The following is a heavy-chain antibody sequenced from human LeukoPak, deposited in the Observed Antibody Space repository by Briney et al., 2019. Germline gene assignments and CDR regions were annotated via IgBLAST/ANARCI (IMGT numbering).Heavy chain of an antibody. J-gene: IGHJ4*02. CDR3: TTLLAYGDLLVDS. CDR2: IKNKHDGGTT. Sequence: GGSLRLSCAASGFTFSYAHMSWVRQAPGKGLEWVGRIKNKHDGGTTDYAAPVKGRFTISRDDSKNTVYLQMNSLKTEDTAVYYCTTLLAYGDLLVDSWGQGTLVTVSS. V-gene: IGHV3-15*01. CDR1: GFTFSYAH. D-gene: IGHD4-17*01.